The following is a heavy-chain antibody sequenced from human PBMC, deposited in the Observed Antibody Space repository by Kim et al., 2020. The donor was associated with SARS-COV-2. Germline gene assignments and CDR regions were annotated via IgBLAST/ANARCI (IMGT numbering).Heavy chain of an antibody. CDR1: GFTFSSYG. CDR2: ISYDGSNK. CDR3: AKDRMEALWFVQSPQDY. V-gene: IGHV3-30*18. Sequence: GGSLRLSCAASGFTFSSYGMHWVRQAPGKGLEWVAVISYDGSNKYYADSVKGRFTISRDNSKNTLYLQMNSLRAEDTAVYYCAKDRMEALWFVQSPQDYWGQGTLVTVSS. D-gene: IGHD3-10*01. J-gene: IGHJ4*02.